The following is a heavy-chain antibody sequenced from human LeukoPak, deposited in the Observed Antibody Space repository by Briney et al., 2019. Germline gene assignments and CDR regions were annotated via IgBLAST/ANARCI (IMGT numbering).Heavy chain of an antibody. Sequence: SETLSLTCAVYGGSFSGYYWSWIRQPPGKGLEWIGEINHSGSTNYNPSLKSRVTISVDTSKNQFSLKPSSVTAADTAVYYCARAPVWAYGMDVWGQGTTVTVSS. D-gene: IGHD3-16*01. V-gene: IGHV4-34*01. CDR3: ARAPVWAYGMDV. CDR1: GGSFSGYY. CDR2: INHSGST. J-gene: IGHJ6*02.